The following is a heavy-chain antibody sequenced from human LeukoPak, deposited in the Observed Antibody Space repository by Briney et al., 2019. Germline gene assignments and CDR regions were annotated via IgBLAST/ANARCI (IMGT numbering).Heavy chain of an antibody. D-gene: IGHD3-10*01. J-gene: IGHJ3*02. Sequence: ASVKVSCKTSGYTFTSYGISWVRQAPGQGLEWMGWISAYRGDTNYAQKFQGRVTMTTDTSTSTAYMELRSLGVDDTAVYYCARDGFFGSGIVGAFDIWGQGTMVTVSS. V-gene: IGHV1-18*01. CDR3: ARDGFFGSGIVGAFDI. CDR2: ISAYRGDT. CDR1: GYTFTSYG.